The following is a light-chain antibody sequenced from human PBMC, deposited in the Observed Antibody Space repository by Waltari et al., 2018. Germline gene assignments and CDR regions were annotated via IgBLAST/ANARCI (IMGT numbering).Light chain of an antibody. CDR3: SSFTSSTTGI. CDR2: DVS. V-gene: IGLV2-14*01. Sequence: SALTQPDSVSGSPGQSIPISCSGFSSDSGGYEYVSWYQQHPGKAPKGIIYDVSNRPAEVSTRFSGSKSGSSASLTISGLQAEDEADYYCSSFTSSTTGIFGGGTKLTVL. J-gene: IGLJ2*01. CDR1: SSDSGGYEY.